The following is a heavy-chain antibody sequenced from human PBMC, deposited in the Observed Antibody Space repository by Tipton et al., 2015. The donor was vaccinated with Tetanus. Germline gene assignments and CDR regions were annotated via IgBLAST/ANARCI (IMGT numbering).Heavy chain of an antibody. CDR3: AIRGGSVYSGYFHY. Sequence: TLSLTCTVSGGSISSSSYYWGWIRQPPGKGLEWIGSIYYSGSTYYNPSLKSRVTISVDTSKNQFSLKLSSVTAADTAVYYCAIRGGSVYSGYFHYWGQGTLVPVSS. D-gene: IGHD2-15*01. J-gene: IGHJ4*02. CDR1: GGSISSSSYY. V-gene: IGHV4-39*07. CDR2: IYYSGST.